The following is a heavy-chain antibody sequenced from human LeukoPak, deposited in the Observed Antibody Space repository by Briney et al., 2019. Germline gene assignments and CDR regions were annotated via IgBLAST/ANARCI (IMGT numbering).Heavy chain of an antibody. D-gene: IGHD2-2*01. CDR1: GGSISSSSYY. CDR3: ASVRYCSSTSCFVHYYYYYMDV. CDR2: IYYSGST. Sequence: KPSETLSLTCTVSGGSISSSSYYWGWIRQPPGKGLEWIGSIYYSGSTYYNPSLKSRVTISVDTSKNQFSLKLSSVTAADTAVYYCASVRYCSSTSCFVHYYYYYMDVWGKGTTVTVSS. V-gene: IGHV4-39*07. J-gene: IGHJ6*03.